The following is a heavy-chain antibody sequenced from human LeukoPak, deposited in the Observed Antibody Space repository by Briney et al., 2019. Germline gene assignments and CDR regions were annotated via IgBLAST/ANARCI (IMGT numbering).Heavy chain of an antibody. CDR3: AKECIATRPGFKNCFDP. J-gene: IGHJ5*02. CDR1: GYTFTSYG. Sequence: ASVKVSCKASGYTFTSYGISWVRQAPGQGLEWMGWISAYNGNTNYAQKLQGRVTMTTDTSTSTAYMELRSLRSNDTAVYYCAKECIATRPGFKNCFDPWGQGTLVTVSS. V-gene: IGHV1-18*01. CDR2: ISAYNGNT. D-gene: IGHD6-6*01.